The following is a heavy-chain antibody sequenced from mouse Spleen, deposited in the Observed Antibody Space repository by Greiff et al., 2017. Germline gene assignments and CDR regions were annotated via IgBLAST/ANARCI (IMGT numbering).Heavy chain of an antibody. J-gene: IGHJ4*01. Sequence: QVQLQHPGAELVRPGSSVKLSCKASGYTFTSYWMHWVKQRPIQGLEWIGNIDPSDSETHYNQKFKDKATLTVDKSSSTAYMQLSSLTSEDSAVYYCARRRYGSSYSAMDYWGQGTSVTVSS. CDR2: IDPSDSET. V-gene: IGHV1-52*01. D-gene: IGHD1-1*01. CDR3: ARRRYGSSYSAMDY. CDR1: GYTFTSYW.